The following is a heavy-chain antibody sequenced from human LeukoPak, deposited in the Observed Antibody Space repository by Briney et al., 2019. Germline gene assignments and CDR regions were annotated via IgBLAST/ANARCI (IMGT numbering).Heavy chain of an antibody. Sequence: GGSLRLSCAASGFTFSSYGMHWVRQATGKGLEWVSAIGTAGDTYYPGSVKGRFTISRENAKNSLYLQMNSLRAGDTAVYYCARVAVAGWVGAFDIWGQGTMVTVSS. CDR1: GFTFSSYG. V-gene: IGHV3-13*01. D-gene: IGHD6-19*01. CDR2: IGTAGDT. CDR3: ARVAVAGWVGAFDI. J-gene: IGHJ3*02.